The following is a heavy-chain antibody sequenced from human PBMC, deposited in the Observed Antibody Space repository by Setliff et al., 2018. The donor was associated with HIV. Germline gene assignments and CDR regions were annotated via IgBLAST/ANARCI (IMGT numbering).Heavy chain of an antibody. J-gene: IGHJ6*03. D-gene: IGHD3-10*01. CDR1: GGTFSASG. CDR3: ARGEVIIDSYYYMNV. CDR2: IIPMFGTV. V-gene: IGHV1-69*05. Sequence: GASVKVSCKASGGTFSASGFSWVRQAPGQGLEWMGGIIPMFGTVSYAQKFQGRVTITTDESTSTAYMDLSSLRYEDTAIYYCARGEVIIDSYYYMNVWGKGTTVTVSS.